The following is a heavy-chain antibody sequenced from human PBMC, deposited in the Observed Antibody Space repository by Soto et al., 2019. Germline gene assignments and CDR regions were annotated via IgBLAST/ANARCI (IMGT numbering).Heavy chain of an antibody. V-gene: IGHV3-48*01. CDR2: ISSSSSTI. D-gene: IGHD3-9*01. CDR3: ARAAVLRYPRGLFDY. Sequence: PGGSLRLSCAASGGTFRSYSMNWVRQAPGKGLEWVSYISSSSSTIYYADSVKGRFTISRDNAKNSLYLQMNSLRAEDTAVYYCARAAVLRYPRGLFDYWGQGALVTVS. CDR1: GGTFRSYS. J-gene: IGHJ4*02.